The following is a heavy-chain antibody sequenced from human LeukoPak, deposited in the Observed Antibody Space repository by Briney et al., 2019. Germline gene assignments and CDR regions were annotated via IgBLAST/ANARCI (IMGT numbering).Heavy chain of an antibody. Sequence: PGGSLRLSCAASGFSVGSNDINWVRQAPGKGLEWVSVIYSGGRTYYADSVKGRFTISRDSSENTLHLQINSLRAEDTAVYYSARGAGTSGGYWSSPPSHFDCWGQGTLVTVSS. V-gene: IGHV3-66*01. CDR1: GFSVGSND. D-gene: IGHD1-26*01. J-gene: IGHJ4*02. CDR2: IYSGGRT. CDR3: ARGAGTSGGYWSSPPSHFDC.